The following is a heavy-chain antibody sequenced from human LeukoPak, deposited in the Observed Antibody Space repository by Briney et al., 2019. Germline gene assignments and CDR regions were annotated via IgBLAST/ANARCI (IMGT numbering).Heavy chain of an antibody. Sequence: ASVKVSCKVPGYTLTELSMHWVRQAPGKGLEWMGGFDPEDGETIYAQKFQGRVTMTEDTSTDTAYMELSSLRSEDTAVYYCATAPTPVRFLEWSPFDPWGQGTLVTVSS. V-gene: IGHV1-24*01. J-gene: IGHJ5*02. CDR2: FDPEDGET. CDR1: GYTLTELS. CDR3: ATAPTPVRFLEWSPFDP. D-gene: IGHD3-3*01.